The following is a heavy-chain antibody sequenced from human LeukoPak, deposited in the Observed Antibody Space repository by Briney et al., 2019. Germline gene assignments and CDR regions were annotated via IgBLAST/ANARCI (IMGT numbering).Heavy chain of an antibody. CDR3: AKFEVLRYFDWSYFDY. CDR1: GFTFSSYW. D-gene: IGHD3-9*01. CDR2: INHNGNVN. Sequence: GGSLRLSCAASGFTFSSYWMNWARQAPGKGLEWVASINHNGNVNYYVDSVKGRFTISRDNSKNTLYLQMNSLRAEDTAVYYCAKFEVLRYFDWSYFDYWGQGTLVTVSS. V-gene: IGHV3-7*03. J-gene: IGHJ4*02.